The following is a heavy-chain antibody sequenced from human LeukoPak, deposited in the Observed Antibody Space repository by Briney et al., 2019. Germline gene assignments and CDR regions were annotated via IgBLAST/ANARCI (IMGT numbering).Heavy chain of an antibody. CDR1: GFTFSCYG. V-gene: IGHV3-30*18. CDR2: ISYDGCNK. Sequence: PGGSLRLSCAASGFTFSCYGMHWVRQAPGKGLEWVAVISYDGCNKYYADSVKGRFTISRDNSKNTLYLQMNSLRAEDTAVYYCAKDRGSSGYYDYWGQGTLVTVSS. CDR3: AKDRGSSGYYDY. J-gene: IGHJ4*02. D-gene: IGHD3-22*01.